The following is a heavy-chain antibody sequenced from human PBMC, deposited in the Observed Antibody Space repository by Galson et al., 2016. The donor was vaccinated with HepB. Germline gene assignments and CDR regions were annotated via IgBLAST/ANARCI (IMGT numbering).Heavy chain of an antibody. CDR2: IQQGGGEK. Sequence: SLRLSCAGSGFTFDNYCMPWVRQAPGKGLEWVANIQQGGGEKYYLDSVKGRFAVSRDNTNNSVSLQMNNLRDEDTAVYYCATYYYGWGSAYWGQGTLVTVSS. V-gene: IGHV3-7*01. J-gene: IGHJ4*02. CDR1: GFTFDNYC. CDR3: ATYYYGWGSAY. D-gene: IGHD3-10*01.